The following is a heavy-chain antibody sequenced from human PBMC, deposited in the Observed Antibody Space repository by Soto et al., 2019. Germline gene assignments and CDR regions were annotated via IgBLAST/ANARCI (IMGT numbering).Heavy chain of an antibody. CDR1: GGTFSSYA. V-gene: IGHV1-69*06. CDR2: IIPIFGTA. D-gene: IGHD3-22*01. J-gene: IGHJ4*02. Sequence: SVRVSCKASGGTFSSYAISWVRQAPGQGLEWMGGIIPIFGTANYAQKFQGRVTITADKSTSTAYMELSSLRSEDTAVYYCATQGITMIVVVNPQTPFDYWGQGTQVTVSS. CDR3: ATQGITMIVVVNPQTPFDY.